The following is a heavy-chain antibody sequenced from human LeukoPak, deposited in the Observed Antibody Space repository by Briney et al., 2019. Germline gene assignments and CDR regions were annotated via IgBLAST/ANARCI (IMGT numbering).Heavy chain of an antibody. Sequence: ASVKVSCKTSGYTFSPYDINWLRQDAGQGLEWMGWMNPNSANTGFAQKFQGRAAITRDTSTATAYLELSDLTSEDTAVYYCARANRYQLLSDYWGQGTLVTVSS. V-gene: IGHV1-8*02. J-gene: IGHJ4*02. CDR2: MNPNSANT. CDR1: GYTFSPYD. CDR3: ARANRYQLLSDY. D-gene: IGHD2-2*01.